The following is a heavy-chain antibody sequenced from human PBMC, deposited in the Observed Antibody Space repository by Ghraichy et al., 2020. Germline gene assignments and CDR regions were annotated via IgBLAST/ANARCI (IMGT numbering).Heavy chain of an antibody. J-gene: IGHJ4*02. D-gene: IGHD1-26*01. CDR2: IYHSGST. Sequence: ESLNISCAVSGGSISSSNWWSWVRQPPGKGLEWIGEIYHSGSTNYNPSLKSRVTISVDKSKNQFSLKLSSVTAADTAVYYCARTRPGATRGEDYFDYWGQGTLVTVSS. V-gene: IGHV4-4*02. CDR1: GGSISSSNW. CDR3: ARTRPGATRGEDYFDY.